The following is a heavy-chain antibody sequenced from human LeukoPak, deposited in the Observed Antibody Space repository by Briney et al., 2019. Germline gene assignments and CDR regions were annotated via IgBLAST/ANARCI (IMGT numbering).Heavy chain of an antibody. CDR3: ARDLSSGWYLKGWFDP. CDR1: GFTVSTNS. Sequence: GGSLRLSCTVSGFTVSTNSMSWVRQAPGKGLEWVSFIYSDNTHYSDSVKGRFTISRDNAKNSLYLQMNSLRAEDTAVYYCARDLSSGWYLKGWFDPWGQGTLVTVSS. CDR2: IYSDNT. V-gene: IGHV3-66*01. J-gene: IGHJ5*02. D-gene: IGHD6-19*01.